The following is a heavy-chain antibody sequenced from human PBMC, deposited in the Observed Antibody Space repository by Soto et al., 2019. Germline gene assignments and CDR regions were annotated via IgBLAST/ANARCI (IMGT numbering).Heavy chain of an antibody. J-gene: IGHJ4*02. Sequence: QVQLVESGGGVVQPGRSLRLSCAASGFTFSSYAMHWVRQAPGKGLEWVAVISYDGSNKYYADSVKGRFTISRDNSKNTRYLQMNSLRAEDTAVYYCARVVMTTVVIGDYFDYWCQGTLVTVSS. V-gene: IGHV3-30-3*01. CDR2: ISYDGSNK. CDR3: ARVVMTTVVIGDYFDY. CDR1: GFTFSSYA. D-gene: IGHD4-17*01.